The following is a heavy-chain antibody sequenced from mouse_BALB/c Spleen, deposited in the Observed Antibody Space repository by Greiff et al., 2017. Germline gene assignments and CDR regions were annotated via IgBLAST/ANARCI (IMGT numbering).Heavy chain of an antibody. CDR2: IDPETGGT. Sequence: VQLQQSGAELVRPGASVTLSCKASGYTFTDYEMHWVKQTPVHGLEWIGAIDPETGGTAYNQKFKGKATLTADKSSSTAYMELRSLTSEDSAVYYCTMCGYDGGFAYGGQGTLVTVSA. V-gene: IGHV1-15*01. J-gene: IGHJ3*01. D-gene: IGHD2-2*01. CDR3: TMCGYDGGFAY. CDR1: GYTFTDYE.